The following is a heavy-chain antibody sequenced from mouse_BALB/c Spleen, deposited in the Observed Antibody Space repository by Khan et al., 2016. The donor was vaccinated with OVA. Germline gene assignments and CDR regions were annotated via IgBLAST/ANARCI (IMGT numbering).Heavy chain of an antibody. CDR3: ARAYYRYDGYYAMDY. CDR2: IWGGGGT. Sequence: QVQLKQSGPGLVAPSQSLSITCTVSGFSLSRYNIHWVRQPPGKGLEWLGMIWGGGGTDYNSTLKSRLNIIKDNSKSQVFLKMNSLQTDDTAMDYCARAYYRYDGYYAMDYWGQGTSVTVSS. CDR1: GFSLSRYN. J-gene: IGHJ4*01. V-gene: IGHV2-6-4*01. D-gene: IGHD2-14*01.